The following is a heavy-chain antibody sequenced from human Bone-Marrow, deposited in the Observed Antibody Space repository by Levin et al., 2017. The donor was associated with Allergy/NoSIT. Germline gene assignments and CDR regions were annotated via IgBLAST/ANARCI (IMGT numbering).Heavy chain of an antibody. CDR1: GFSFSTYW. Sequence: ETLSLTCAASGFSFSTYWMTWVRQAPGKGLEWVANIKQDGSEKYYVDSVKGRFIISRDNAKNSLYLQMNSPRAEDTAVYYCARLPYEWAFHYWGQGTLVTVSS. D-gene: IGHD2-8*01. V-gene: IGHV3-7*04. CDR3: ARLPYEWAFHY. J-gene: IGHJ4*02. CDR2: IKQDGSEK.